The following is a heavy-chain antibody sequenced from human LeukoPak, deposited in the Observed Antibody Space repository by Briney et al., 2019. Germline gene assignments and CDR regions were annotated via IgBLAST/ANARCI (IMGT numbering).Heavy chain of an antibody. CDR3: ARERSSSGGHSWFDP. V-gene: IGHV4-39*07. CDR1: GGYIITSGHY. Sequence: PSETLSLTCTVSGGYIITSGHYWGWIRQPPGKGLEWIGSIYYTGVTSTNPFFRSRMSISVDTSKNQFSLNLHSVPAADAAVYYCARERSSSGGHSWFDPWGQGTLVTVSS. CDR2: IYYTGVT. J-gene: IGHJ5*02. D-gene: IGHD4-23*01.